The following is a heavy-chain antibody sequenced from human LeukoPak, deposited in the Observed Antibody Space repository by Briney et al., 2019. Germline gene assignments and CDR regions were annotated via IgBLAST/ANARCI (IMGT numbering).Heavy chain of an antibody. V-gene: IGHV4-59*08. CDR1: GDSINAYY. D-gene: IGHD6-13*01. CDR2: IYFSGTT. Sequence: SETLSLTCTVSGDSINAYYWGWIRQPPGKGLEWIGHIYFSGTTKYNPSLESRVTISVDTSKNQFSLKLSSVTAADTAVYYCARRRAEGGSNGHYNWFDPWGQGILVTVSS. J-gene: IGHJ5*02. CDR3: ARRRAEGGSNGHYNWFDP.